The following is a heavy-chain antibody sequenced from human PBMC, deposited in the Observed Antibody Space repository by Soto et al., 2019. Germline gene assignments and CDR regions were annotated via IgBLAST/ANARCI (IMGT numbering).Heavy chain of an antibody. J-gene: IGHJ4*01. CDR1: GYSFTNYD. CDR2: MNPNSGHT. Sequence: ASVKVSCKTSGYSFTNYDINWVRQATGQGREWMGWMNPNSGHTGYSQSLQGRLTLTRDTSINTAYLELTSLESEDTAIYYCASYTYGQGFDHWG. V-gene: IGHV1-8*01. D-gene: IGHD2-2*02. CDR3: ASYTYGQGFDH.